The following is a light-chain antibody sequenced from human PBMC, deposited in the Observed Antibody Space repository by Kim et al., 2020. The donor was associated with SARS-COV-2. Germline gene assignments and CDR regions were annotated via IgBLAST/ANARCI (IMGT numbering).Light chain of an antibody. CDR3: HQYEASPLS. Sequence: SPGETASLSCRASETISYTFLAWYRQRPGQSPRLVMYTASNRPPGIPNRFSGSGSGRDFTLTINRLEPEDFAVYYCHQYEASPLSFGGGTKVDIK. V-gene: IGKV3-20*01. J-gene: IGKJ4*01. CDR1: ETISYTF. CDR2: TAS.